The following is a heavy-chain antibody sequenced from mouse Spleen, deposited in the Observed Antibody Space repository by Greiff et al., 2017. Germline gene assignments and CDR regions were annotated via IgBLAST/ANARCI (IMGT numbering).Heavy chain of an antibody. CDR2: IYPGSGST. J-gene: IGHJ3*01. D-gene: IGHD3-2*01. Sequence: QVQLQQPGAELVKPGASVKMSCKASGYTFTSYWITWVKQRPGQGLEWIGDIYPGSGSTNYNEKFKSKATLTVDTSSSTAYMQLSSLTSEDSAVYYCAKGETARATPFAYWGQGTLVTVSA. CDR1: GYTFTSYW. CDR3: AKGETARATPFAY. V-gene: IGHV1-55*01.